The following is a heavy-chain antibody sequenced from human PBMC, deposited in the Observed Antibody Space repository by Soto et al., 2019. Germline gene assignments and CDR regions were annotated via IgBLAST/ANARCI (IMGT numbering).Heavy chain of an antibody. CDR1: GGTHSNYA. V-gene: IGHV1-69*06. CDR3: TTWWEAVRYQYYVMDV. CDR2: TIPIFGAV. J-gene: IGHJ6*02. Sequence: QVHLLLQSGAEVKKPGSSVKVSCKASGGTHSNYAFSWVRQAPGQGLEWVGGTIPIFGAVIYAQKFQGRVTITADRSTSTAYLELSSLRIEDTAVYYCTTWWEAVRYQYYVMDVWGQGTAVSVSS. D-gene: IGHD1-26*01.